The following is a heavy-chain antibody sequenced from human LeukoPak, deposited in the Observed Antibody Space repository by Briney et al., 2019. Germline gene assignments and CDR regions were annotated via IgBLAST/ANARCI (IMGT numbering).Heavy chain of an antibody. D-gene: IGHD6-13*01. J-gene: IGHJ4*02. Sequence: SVKVSCKASGGTFSSYAISWVRQAPGQGLEWMRRIIPILGIANYAQKFQGRVTMTRDTSISTAYMELSRLRSDDTAVYYCARPSRRLIAAAAYFDYWGQGTLVTVSS. CDR1: GGTFSSYA. V-gene: IGHV1-69*04. CDR2: IIPILGIA. CDR3: ARPSRRLIAAAAYFDY.